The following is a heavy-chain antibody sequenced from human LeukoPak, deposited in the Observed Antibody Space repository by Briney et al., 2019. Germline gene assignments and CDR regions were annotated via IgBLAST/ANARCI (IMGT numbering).Heavy chain of an antibody. V-gene: IGHV4-30-2*01. Sequence: SETLSLTCAVSGRSISSGGYSWSWIRQPPGKGLEWIGYIYHSGSTYYNPSLKSRVTISVDRSKNQFSLKLSSVTAADTAVDYCARAGGYGDWFDPWGQGTLVTVSS. J-gene: IGHJ5*02. CDR1: GRSISSGGYS. CDR2: IYHSGST. CDR3: ARAGGYGDWFDP. D-gene: IGHD4-17*01.